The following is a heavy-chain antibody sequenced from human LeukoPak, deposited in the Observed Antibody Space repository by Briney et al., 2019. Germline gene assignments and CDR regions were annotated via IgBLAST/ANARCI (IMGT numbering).Heavy chain of an antibody. Sequence: PGGSLRLSCAASGFTFSDYNMNWVRQAPGKGLEWVSSISGSSTYIYYADSVRGRFTISRDNAKNSLYLQMNSLRAEDAAVYYCAREDIVGPDSPFDYWGQGSLVTVSS. V-gene: IGHV3-21*01. D-gene: IGHD5-12*01. CDR3: AREDIVGPDSPFDY. CDR1: GFTFSDYN. J-gene: IGHJ4*02. CDR2: ISGSSTYI.